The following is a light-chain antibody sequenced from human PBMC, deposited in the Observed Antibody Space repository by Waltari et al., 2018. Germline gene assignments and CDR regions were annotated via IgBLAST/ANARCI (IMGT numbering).Light chain of an antibody. V-gene: IGKV1-5*03. Sequence: DIQMTQFPSTLSASVGDRVTITCRASQTISTWLAWYQQKPGEAPKRLIYKASSLQFGVPSRFSGSGSGTEFTLTISSLQPDDFATYHCQQYNSYSAITFGQGTRLEIK. CDR1: QTISTW. J-gene: IGKJ5*01. CDR2: KAS. CDR3: QQYNSYSAIT.